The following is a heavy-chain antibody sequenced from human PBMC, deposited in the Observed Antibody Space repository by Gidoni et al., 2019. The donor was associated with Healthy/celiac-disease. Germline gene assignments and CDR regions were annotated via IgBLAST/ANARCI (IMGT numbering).Heavy chain of an antibody. CDR1: GFSLSTSGVG. CDR2: IYWDDDK. V-gene: IGHV2-5*02. CDR3: AHLSLYGSGSYYAFDI. J-gene: IGHJ3*02. D-gene: IGHD3-10*01. Sequence: QITLKESGPTLVKPTQTLTLTCTFSGFSLSTSGVGVGWIRQPPGKALEWLALIYWDDDKRYSPSLKSRLTITKDTSKNQVVLTMTNMDPVDTATYYCAHLSLYGSGSYYAFDIWGQGTMVTVSS.